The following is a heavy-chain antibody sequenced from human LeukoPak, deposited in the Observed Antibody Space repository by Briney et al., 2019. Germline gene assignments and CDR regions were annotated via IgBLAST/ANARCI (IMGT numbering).Heavy chain of an antibody. Sequence: ASVKVSCKASGGTFSSYAISWVRQAPGQGLEWMGGIIPIFGTANYAQKFQGRVTITADESTSTAYMELSSLGSEDTAVYYCARNLAGGVTRFDPWGQGTLVTVSS. CDR1: GGTFSSYA. J-gene: IGHJ5*02. V-gene: IGHV1-69*01. D-gene: IGHD2-8*01. CDR2: IIPIFGTA. CDR3: ARNLAGGVTRFDP.